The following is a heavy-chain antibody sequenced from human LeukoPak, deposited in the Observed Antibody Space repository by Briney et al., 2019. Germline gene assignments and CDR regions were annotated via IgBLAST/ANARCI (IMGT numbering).Heavy chain of an antibody. CDR3: ARGSGTFYYDSSGYLNWFDP. CDR2: IYYSGST. D-gene: IGHD3-22*01. V-gene: IGHV4-39*01. CDR1: GGSISSSSYY. Sequence: PSETLSLTCTVSGGSISSSSYYWGWIRQPPGKGLEWIGSIYYSGSTYQNPSLRSRVTISVDTSKNQFSLKLSSVTAADTAVYYCARGSGTFYYDSSGYLNWFDPWGQGTLVTASS. J-gene: IGHJ5*02.